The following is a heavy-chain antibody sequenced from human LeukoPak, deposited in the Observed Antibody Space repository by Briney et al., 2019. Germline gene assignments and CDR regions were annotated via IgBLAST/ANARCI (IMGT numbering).Heavy chain of an antibody. J-gene: IGHJ4*02. CDR1: GFTFSSYA. Sequence: GRSLRLSCAASGFTFSSYAMHWVRQAPGKGLEWVAVISYDGSNKYYADSVKGRFTISRGNSKNTLYLQMNSLRAEDTAVYYCARSGSREQAQTGTTSIYFDYWGQGTLVTVSS. CDR3: ARSGSREQAQTGTTSIYFDY. D-gene: IGHD1-7*01. V-gene: IGHV3-30*01. CDR2: ISYDGSNK.